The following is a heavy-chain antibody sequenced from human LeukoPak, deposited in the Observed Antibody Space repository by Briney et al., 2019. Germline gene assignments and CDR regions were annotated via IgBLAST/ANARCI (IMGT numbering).Heavy chain of an antibody. D-gene: IGHD3-9*01. Sequence: SVKVSSKASGGTFSSYAISWVRQAPGQGLEWMGGIIPIFGTANYAQKFQGRVTITADESTSTAYMELSSLRSEDTAVYYCASATYYDILTGYYMSYYYGMDVWGQGTTVTVSS. J-gene: IGHJ6*02. V-gene: IGHV1-69*13. CDR1: GGTFSSYA. CDR2: IIPIFGTA. CDR3: ASATYYDILTGYYMSYYYGMDV.